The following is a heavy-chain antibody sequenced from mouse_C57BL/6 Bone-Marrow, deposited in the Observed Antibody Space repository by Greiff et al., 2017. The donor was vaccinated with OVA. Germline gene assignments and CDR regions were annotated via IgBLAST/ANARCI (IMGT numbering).Heavy chain of an antibody. J-gene: IGHJ4*01. D-gene: IGHD1-1*01. CDR3: ARDPLCTGAMDY. CDR2: IHPNSGST. CDR1: GYTFTSYW. V-gene: IGHV1-64*01. Sequence: QVQLKESGAELVKPGASVKLSCKASGYTFTSYWMHWVKQRPGQGLEWIGMIHPNSGSTNYNEKFKSKATLTVDKSSSTAYMQLSSLTSEDSAVYYCARDPLCTGAMDYWGQGTSVTVSS.